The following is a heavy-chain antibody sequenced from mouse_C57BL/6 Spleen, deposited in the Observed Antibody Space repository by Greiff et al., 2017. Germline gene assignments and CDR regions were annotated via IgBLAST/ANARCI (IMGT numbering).Heavy chain of an antibody. Sequence: QVQLQQSGAELVRPGASVTLSCTASGYTFTDYEMHWVKQTPVHGLEWIGAIDPETGGTAYNQKFKGKAILTADKSSSTAYMELRSLTSEDSAVYYCTRRGHSNYDYYDYWGQGTTLTVSS. D-gene: IGHD2-5*01. CDR3: TRRGHSNYDYYDY. V-gene: IGHV1-15*01. CDR1: GYTFTDYE. CDR2: IDPETGGT. J-gene: IGHJ2*01.